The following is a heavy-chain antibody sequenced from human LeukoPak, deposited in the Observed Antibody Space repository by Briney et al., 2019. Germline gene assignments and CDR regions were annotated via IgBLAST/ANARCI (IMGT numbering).Heavy chain of an antibody. D-gene: IGHD3-22*01. CDR2: IKQDGSEK. V-gene: IGHV3-7*03. CDR3: AKSSYYDSSGFYREYYFDY. CDR1: GFMFSSYW. Sequence: GGSLRLSCAASGFMFSSYWMSWVRQAPGKGLEWVASIKQDGSEKYSVDSVKGRFTVSRDNAKNTLYLQMNSLRAGDTAVYYCAKSSYYDSSGFYREYYFDYWGQGTLVPVSS. J-gene: IGHJ4*02.